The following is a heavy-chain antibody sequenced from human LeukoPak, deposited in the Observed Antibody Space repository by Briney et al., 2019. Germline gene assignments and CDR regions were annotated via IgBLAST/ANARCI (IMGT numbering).Heavy chain of an antibody. Sequence: PSETLSLTCIVSGGSISSGSYYWRWLRQPAGTGLEWLGRIYTRGSPNYNTSLKSRITKSVDTSENQYSLKVSSMTAAVSAVYYCTKADGFGLIHICGRGTMVTVSS. CDR1: GGSISSGSYY. D-gene: IGHD3-10*01. V-gene: IGHV4-61*02. CDR2: IYTRGSP. CDR3: TKADGFGLIHI. J-gene: IGHJ3*02.